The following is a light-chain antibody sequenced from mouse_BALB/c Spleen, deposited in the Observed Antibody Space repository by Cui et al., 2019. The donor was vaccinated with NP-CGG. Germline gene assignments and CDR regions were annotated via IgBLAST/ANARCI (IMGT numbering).Light chain of an antibody. CDR3: ALWYSNHWV. V-gene: IGLV1*01. CDR1: TGAVTTSNY. J-gene: IGLJ1*01. CDR2: GTN. Sequence: VVTQESALTTTPGETPTLTFRSSTGAVTTSNYANWVQEKPDHLFTGLIGGTNNRAPGVPARFSGSLIGDKAALTITGAQTEDEAIYFCALWYSNHWVFGGGTKLTVL.